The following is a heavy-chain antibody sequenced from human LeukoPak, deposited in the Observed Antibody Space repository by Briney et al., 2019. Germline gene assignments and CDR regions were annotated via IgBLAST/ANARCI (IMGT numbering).Heavy chain of an antibody. D-gene: IGHD2-2*01. J-gene: IGHJ3*02. CDR3: ARHGGIVVGNDVFDI. CDR2: IYYSGST. V-gene: IGHV4-59*08. Sequence: SETLSLTCTVSGGSIRSYYWSWIRQPPGKGLEWIGYIYYSGSTNYNPSLKSRGTISVDTSKNQCSLKLSSVTAADTAVYYCARHGGIVVGNDVFDIWGQGTMVTVSS. CDR1: GGSIRSYY.